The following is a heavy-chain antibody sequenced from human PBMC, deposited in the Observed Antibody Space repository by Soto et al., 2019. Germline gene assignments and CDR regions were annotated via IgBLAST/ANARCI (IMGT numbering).Heavy chain of an antibody. Sequence: GASVKVSCKASGGTFSSYAISWVRQAPGQGLEWMGGIIPIFGTANYAQKFQGRVTITADESTSTAYMELSSLRSEDTAVYYCARAAVVTPSGAFDIWGQGTMVTVSS. D-gene: IGHD2-21*02. J-gene: IGHJ3*02. V-gene: IGHV1-69*13. CDR3: ARAAVVTPSGAFDI. CDR1: GGTFSSYA. CDR2: IIPIFGTA.